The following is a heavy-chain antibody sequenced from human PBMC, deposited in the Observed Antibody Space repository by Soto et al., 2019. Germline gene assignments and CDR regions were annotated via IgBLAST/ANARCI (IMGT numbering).Heavy chain of an antibody. CDR1: GLSFRDAW. CDR2: SRGGGGTA. Sequence: EAQLVDSGGGLVKPGESLTLSCEVSGLSFRDAWLTWVRQAPGKGLEWVGHSRGGGGTADYAAPVQGRFRISRDLSENTLYLEMSSLQPDDTGLYYCTWMNTVTSVYSWGRGTLVTVSS. D-gene: IGHD4-17*01. J-gene: IGHJ4*02. CDR3: TWMNTVTSVYS. V-gene: IGHV3-15*01.